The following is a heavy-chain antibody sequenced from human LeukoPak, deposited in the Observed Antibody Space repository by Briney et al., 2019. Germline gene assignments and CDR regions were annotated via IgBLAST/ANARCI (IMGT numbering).Heavy chain of an antibody. CDR3: ARSTTRVSDFWSGTSYYYYYMDV. V-gene: IGHV3-21*05. CDR2: ISSSSSYI. D-gene: IGHD3-3*01. J-gene: IGHJ6*03. Sequence: GGSLRLSCAASGFTFSSYEMNWVRQAPGKGLEWVSYISSSSSYIYYADSVKGRFTISRDNAKNSLYLQMNSLRAEDTAVYYCARSTTRVSDFWSGTSYYYYYMDVWGKGTTVTVSS. CDR1: GFTFSSYE.